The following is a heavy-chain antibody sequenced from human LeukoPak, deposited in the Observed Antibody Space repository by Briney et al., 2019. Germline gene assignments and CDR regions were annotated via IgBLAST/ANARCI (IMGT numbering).Heavy chain of an antibody. Sequence: SETLSLTCTVSGGSISSSSYYWGWIRQPPGKGLEWIGSIYYSGSTYYNPSLKSRVTISVDTSKNQFSLKLSSVTAADTAVYYCAPTYYDILTGYIPSDWGQGTLVTVSS. D-gene: IGHD3-9*01. J-gene: IGHJ4*02. CDR1: GGSISSSSYY. CDR2: IYYSGST. V-gene: IGHV4-39*01. CDR3: APTYYDILTGYIPSD.